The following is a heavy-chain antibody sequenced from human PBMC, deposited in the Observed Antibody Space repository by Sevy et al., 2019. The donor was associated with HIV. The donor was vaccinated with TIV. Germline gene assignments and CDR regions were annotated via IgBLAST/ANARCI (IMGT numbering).Heavy chain of an antibody. CDR3: ARDEAMDY. D-gene: IGHD2-2*01. Sequence: GGSLRLSCAASGFTFSSYAMHWVRQAPGKGLEWVAVISYDGSNKYYADSVKGRFTISRDNSKNTLYLQMNSLRAEDTAVYYCARDEAMDYGGQGTLVTVSS. J-gene: IGHJ4*02. V-gene: IGHV3-30-3*01. CDR1: GFTFSSYA. CDR2: ISYDGSNK.